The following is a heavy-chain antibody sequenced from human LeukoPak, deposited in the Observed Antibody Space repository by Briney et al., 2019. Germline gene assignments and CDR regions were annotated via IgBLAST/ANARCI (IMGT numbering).Heavy chain of an antibody. V-gene: IGHV3-21*01. D-gene: IGHD3-10*01. CDR1: GFTFSSYS. Sequence: PGGSLRLSCAASGFTFSSYSMNWVRQAPGKGLEWVSSISSSSSYIYYADSVKGRFTISRDNAKNSLYLQMNSLRAEDMAVYYCARDLRGLWFGELLGGFDYWGQGTLVTVSS. J-gene: IGHJ4*02. CDR3: ARDLRGLWFGELLGGFDY. CDR2: ISSSSSYI.